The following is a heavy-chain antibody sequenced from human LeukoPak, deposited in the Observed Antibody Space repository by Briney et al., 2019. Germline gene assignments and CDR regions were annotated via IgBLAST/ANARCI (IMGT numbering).Heavy chain of an antibody. CDR3: ARDSGIYDSSGYYGLSYYGMDV. Sequence: GGSLRLSCAASGFTFASYAMTWVRQAPGKGLEWFSAISGIGSSTYYADSVKGRFTISRDNYKNTLYLQMNSLRAEDTAVYYCARDSGIYDSSGYYGLSYYGMDVWAQGTTVTVSS. D-gene: IGHD3-22*01. V-gene: IGHV3-23*01. CDR2: ISGIGSST. J-gene: IGHJ6*02. CDR1: GFTFASYA.